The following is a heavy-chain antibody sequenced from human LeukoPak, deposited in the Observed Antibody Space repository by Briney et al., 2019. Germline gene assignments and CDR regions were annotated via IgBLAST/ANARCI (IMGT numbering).Heavy chain of an antibody. Sequence: GRSLRLSCAASGFTFDDYAMHWVRQAPGKGLEWVSGISWNSGSIGYADSVKGRFTISRDNAKIALYLQMTSLRAEDTAVYYCAKVVRLIAARLIWGKGTTVTVSS. CDR3: AKVVRLIAARLI. CDR2: ISWNSGSI. CDR1: GFTFDDYA. J-gene: IGHJ6*04. V-gene: IGHV3-9*01. D-gene: IGHD6-6*01.